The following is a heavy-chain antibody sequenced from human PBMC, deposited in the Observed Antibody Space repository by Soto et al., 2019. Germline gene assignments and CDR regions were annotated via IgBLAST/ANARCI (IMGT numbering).Heavy chain of an antibody. CDR1: GFTFNKHG. CDR3: AKGGLWGASYFDT. J-gene: IGHJ4*02. Sequence: PGGSLRLSCAGSGFTFNKHGMQWVRQAPGKGLEWLAVISHDGSTKYYADSVKGRFTISRDDSKNTLYLQMNSLRAEDTAVYYCAKGGLWGASYFDTWGQGTPVTVSS. CDR2: ISHDGSTK. V-gene: IGHV3-30*18. D-gene: IGHD3-16*01.